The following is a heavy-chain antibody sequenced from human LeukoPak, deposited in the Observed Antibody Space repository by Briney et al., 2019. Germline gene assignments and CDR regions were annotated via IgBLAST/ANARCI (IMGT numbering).Heavy chain of an antibody. J-gene: IGHJ4*02. Sequence: ASVKVSCKASGYTFTSYAMHWVRQAPGQRLEWMGWINAGNGNTKYSQKFQGRVTITRDTSASTAYMELSSLRSEDTAVYYCARDGSFLQRYFDYWGQGTQVTVSS. CDR1: GYTFTSYA. D-gene: IGHD1-1*01. CDR2: INAGNGNT. V-gene: IGHV1-3*01. CDR3: ARDGSFLQRYFDY.